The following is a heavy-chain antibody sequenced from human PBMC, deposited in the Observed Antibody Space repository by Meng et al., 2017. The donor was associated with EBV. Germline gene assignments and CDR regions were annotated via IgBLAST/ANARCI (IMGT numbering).Heavy chain of an antibody. J-gene: IGHJ4*02. Sequence: EVQLVDAGGGLVQAGGSLVRSCAASGFTFSSYWMHWGRQAQGKGQLWGSRINSDGSSTSYADSVKGRFTISRDNAKNTLYLQMNSLRAEDTAVYYCARGGGYSSSWYPDWGQGTLVTVSS. CDR1: GFTFSSYW. CDR2: INSDGSST. D-gene: IGHD6-13*01. V-gene: IGHV3-74*01. CDR3: ARGGGYSSSWYPD.